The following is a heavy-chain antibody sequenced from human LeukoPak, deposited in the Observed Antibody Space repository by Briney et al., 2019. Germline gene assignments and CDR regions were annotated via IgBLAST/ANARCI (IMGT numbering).Heavy chain of an antibody. CDR1: GGTLSSDP. CDR2: IIPILETP. D-gene: IGHD3-22*01. J-gene: IGHJ5*02. Sequence: SVRVSCKASGGTLSSDPINWVRQAPGQGPEWMGGIIPILETPDYAQRFQGRVTITADESTSTAYLELSSLRSEDTAVYFCAGGATDDRDWFDPWGQGTLVTVSS. CDR3: AGGATDDRDWFDP. V-gene: IGHV1-69*01.